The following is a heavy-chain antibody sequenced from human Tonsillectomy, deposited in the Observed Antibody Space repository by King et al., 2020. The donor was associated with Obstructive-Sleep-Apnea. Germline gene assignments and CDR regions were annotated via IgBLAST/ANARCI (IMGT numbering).Heavy chain of an antibody. CDR1: GYSISSGYY. V-gene: IGHV4-38-2*02. D-gene: IGHD6-19*01. CDR3: ARVSAVAGRIGY. J-gene: IGHJ4*02. CDR2: IYHSGST. Sequence: QLQESGPGLVKPSETLSLTCTVSGYSISSGYYWGWIRQPPGKGLEWIGSIYHSGSTYYNPSLKSRVTISVDTSKNQFSLKLSSVTAADTAVYYCARVSAVAGRIGYWGQGTLVTVSS.